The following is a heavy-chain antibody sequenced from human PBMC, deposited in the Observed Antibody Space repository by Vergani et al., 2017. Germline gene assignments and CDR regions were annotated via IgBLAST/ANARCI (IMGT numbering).Heavy chain of an antibody. CDR3: ARGLSYFHEGSCAL. V-gene: IGHV3-30*02. CDR1: GFTFNRYG. D-gene: IGHD2-15*01. Sequence: QVQLVKSGGGVVQPGGSLRLSCVASGFTFNRYGMPWVRQAPGKGLEWVAYVLFDGSNEYYADSVKGRFIVSRDNSNDALYLQMNSLRTDDTAVYYFARGLSYFHEGSCALWVQGSVVTVSS. J-gene: IGHJ4*02. CDR2: VLFDGSNE.